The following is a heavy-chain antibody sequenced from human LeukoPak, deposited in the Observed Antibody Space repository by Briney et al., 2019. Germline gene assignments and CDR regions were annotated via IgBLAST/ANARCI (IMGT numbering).Heavy chain of an antibody. J-gene: IGHJ4*02. D-gene: IGHD6-6*01. CDR2: IYSSGST. CDR3: AKPGSSRGIAGRRPTKYYFDY. V-gene: IGHV4-59*01. CDR1: RGSISSYY. Sequence: SETLSLTCTVSRGSISSYYWSWIRQPPGKGLQWIGYIYSSGSTNYNPSLKSRVTISVDTSKNQFSLKLSSVTTADTAVYYCAKPGSSRGIAGRRPTKYYFDYWGQGTLVTVSS.